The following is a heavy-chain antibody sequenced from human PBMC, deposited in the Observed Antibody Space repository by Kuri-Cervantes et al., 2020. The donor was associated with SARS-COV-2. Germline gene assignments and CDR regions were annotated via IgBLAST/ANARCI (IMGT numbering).Heavy chain of an antibody. CDR3: ARKEWYSTWLGYYGMDV. CDR1: GCTFSSYA. V-gene: IGHV1-69*13. D-gene: IGHD6-13*01. J-gene: IGHJ6*02. Sequence: SVKVSCKASGCTFSSYAISWVRQAPGQGLEWMGGIIPIFGTANYAQKFQGRVTITADESTSTAYMELSSLRSEDTAVYYCARKEWYSTWLGYYGMDVWGQGTTVTVSS. CDR2: IIPIFGTA.